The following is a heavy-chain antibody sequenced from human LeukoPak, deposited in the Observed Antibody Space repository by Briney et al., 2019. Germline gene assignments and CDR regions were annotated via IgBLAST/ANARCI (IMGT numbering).Heavy chain of an antibody. CDR2: ITGSSDYI. J-gene: IGHJ3*02. V-gene: IGHV3-21*01. CDR3: ARDAPNRGDAFDS. CDR1: GFTFSSYA. D-gene: IGHD1-14*01. Sequence: PGGSLRLSCAASGFTFSSYAMNWVRQAPGKGLEWVSCITGSSDYIEYAESVKGRFTISRDNAKNSLYLEMNSLKAEDTAVYYCARDAPNRGDAFDSWGQGTMVTVSS.